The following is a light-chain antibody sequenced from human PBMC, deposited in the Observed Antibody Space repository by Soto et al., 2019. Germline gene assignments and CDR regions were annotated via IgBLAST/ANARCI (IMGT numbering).Light chain of an antibody. Sequence: QSVLTQPPSVSGAPGQTVSISCTGSSSNLGAGYDVNWYQQLPGTAPTLLISDNTNRPSGVPDRFSGSKSGTSASLAISGLQSEDEADYYCQSSDNSLRGYVFGPGTKLTVL. V-gene: IGLV1-40*01. CDR2: DNT. J-gene: IGLJ1*01. CDR1: SSNLGAGYD. CDR3: QSSDNSLRGYV.